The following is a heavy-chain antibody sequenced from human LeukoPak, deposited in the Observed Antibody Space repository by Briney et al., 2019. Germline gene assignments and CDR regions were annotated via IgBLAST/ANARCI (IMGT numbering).Heavy chain of an antibody. CDR2: IIPIFGTA. J-gene: IGHJ4*02. V-gene: IGHV1-69*05. Sequence: GASVKVSCKASGGTFSSYAISWMRQAPGQGLEWMGGIIPIFGTANYAQKFQGRVTITTDESTSTAYMELSSLRSEDTAVYYCAETLRTGTTHFDYWGQGTLVTVSS. CDR1: GGTFSSYA. CDR3: AETLRTGTTHFDY. D-gene: IGHD1-7*01.